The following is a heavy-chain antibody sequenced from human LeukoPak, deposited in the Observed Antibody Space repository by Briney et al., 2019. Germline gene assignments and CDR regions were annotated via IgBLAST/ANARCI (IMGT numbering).Heavy chain of an antibody. D-gene: IGHD3-10*01. CDR3: ATDYKRPPYYYYYGMDV. J-gene: IGHJ6*02. CDR2: FDPEDGET. CDR1: GYTLTELS. V-gene: IGHV1-24*01. Sequence: ASVKVSCKVSGYTLTELSMHWVRQAPGKGLEWVGGFDPEDGETIYAQKFQGRVTMTEDTSTDTAYMELSSLRSEDTAVYYCATDYKRPPYYYYYGMDVWRQGTTVTVSS.